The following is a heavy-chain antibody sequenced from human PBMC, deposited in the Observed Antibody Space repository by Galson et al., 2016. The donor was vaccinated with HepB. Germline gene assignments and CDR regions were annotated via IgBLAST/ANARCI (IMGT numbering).Heavy chain of an antibody. CDR1: GFSFRNYA. CDR2: LSYDETKT. Sequence: SLRLSCAASGFSFRNYAMLWVRQAPGKGLDRVAVLSYDETKTYYADSVKGRFTVSRDNSKYTLYLQMNSLRPEDTAVYYCARDSAWGYSDYWGQGTLVTVSS. J-gene: IGHJ4*02. V-gene: IGHV3-30-3*01. CDR3: ARDSAWGYSDY. D-gene: IGHD3-16*01.